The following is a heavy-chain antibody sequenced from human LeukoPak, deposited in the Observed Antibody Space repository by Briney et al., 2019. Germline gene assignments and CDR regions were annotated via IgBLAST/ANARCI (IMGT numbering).Heavy chain of an antibody. CDR3: ARWTVVAASGYYYGMDV. D-gene: IGHD2-15*01. CDR2: IKQDGSEK. V-gene: IGHV3-7*01. Sequence: GGSLRLSCAASGFTFSSYWMSWVRQAPGKGLEWVANIKQDGSEKYYVDSVKGRFTISRDNAKNSLYLQMNSLRAEDTAVYYCARWTVVAASGYYYGMDVWGQGTTVTVSS. J-gene: IGHJ6*02. CDR1: GFTFSSYW.